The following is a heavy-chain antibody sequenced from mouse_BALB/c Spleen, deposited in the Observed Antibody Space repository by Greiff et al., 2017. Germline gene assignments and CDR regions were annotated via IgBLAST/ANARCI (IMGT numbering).Heavy chain of an antibody. J-gene: IGHJ4*01. V-gene: IGHV5-4*02. Sequence: EVKVEESGGGLVKPGGSLKLSCAASGFTFSDYYMYWVRQTPEKRLEWVATISDGGSYTYYPDSVKGRFTISRDNAKNNLYLQMSSLKSEDTAMYYCARDRGLLRYPYAMDYWGQGTSVTVSS. D-gene: IGHD1-1*01. CDR2: ISDGGSYT. CDR3: ARDRGLLRYPYAMDY. CDR1: GFTFSDYY.